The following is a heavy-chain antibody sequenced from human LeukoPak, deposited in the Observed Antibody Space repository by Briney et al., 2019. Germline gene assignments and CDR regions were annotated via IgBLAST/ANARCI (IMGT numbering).Heavy chain of an antibody. D-gene: IGHD6-13*01. V-gene: IGHV4-31*03. CDR1: GGSISSGGYY. CDR2: IYYSGST. Sequence: PSETLSLTCTVSGGSISSGGYYWSWIRQHPGKGLEWIGYIYYSGSTYYNPSLKSRVTISVDTSKNQFSLKLSSVAAADTAVYYCARDIASYGMDVWGQGTTVTVSS. J-gene: IGHJ6*02. CDR3: ARDIASYGMDV.